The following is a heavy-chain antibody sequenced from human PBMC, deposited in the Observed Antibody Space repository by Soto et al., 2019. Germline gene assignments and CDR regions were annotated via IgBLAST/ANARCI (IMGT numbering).Heavy chain of an antibody. D-gene: IGHD1-26*01. V-gene: IGHV3-23*01. J-gene: IGHJ5*02. Sequence: GGSLRLSCAASGFIFENFGMSWVRQAPGKGLEWISSISGSGFKKYYADSVKGRFTISRDNSKSTVYLELNNLSAEDTAVYHCAKNQGVELVPLSTVDWYDPWGQGSVVTGSS. CDR2: ISGSGFKK. CDR1: GFIFENFG. CDR3: AKNQGVELVPLSTVDWYDP.